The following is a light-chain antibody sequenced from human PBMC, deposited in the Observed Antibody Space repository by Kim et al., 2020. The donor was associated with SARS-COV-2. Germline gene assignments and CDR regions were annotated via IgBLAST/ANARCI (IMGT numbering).Light chain of an antibody. V-gene: IGLV1-51*01. CDR1: PSKIGSNY. CDR3: VTWDGGLSAAWV. Sequence: NVPRTRAGSPSKIGSNYVAWYQLLPENAPKLPIYYNSKRPAGIPARSSGSKAGTSGTLVITGLQPGDEADYYCVTWDGGLSAAWVFGGGTQLTVL. J-gene: IGLJ3*02. CDR2: YNS.